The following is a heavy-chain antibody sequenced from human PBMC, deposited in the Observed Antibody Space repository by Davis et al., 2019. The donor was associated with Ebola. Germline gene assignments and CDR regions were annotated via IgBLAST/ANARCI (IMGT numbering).Heavy chain of an antibody. V-gene: IGHV3-7*03. CDR2: INQDGNTK. Sequence: GGSLRLSCAASGFSFSSYWMCWVRQAPGKGLEWVANINQDGNTKQYVDSLKGRFTISRDNGKNSLYLQMNSLRAEDTAVYYCAKSGLSFGVVKYHYGMDVWGKGTTVTVSS. CDR3: AKSGLSFGVVKYHYGMDV. J-gene: IGHJ6*04. D-gene: IGHD3-3*01. CDR1: GFSFSSYW.